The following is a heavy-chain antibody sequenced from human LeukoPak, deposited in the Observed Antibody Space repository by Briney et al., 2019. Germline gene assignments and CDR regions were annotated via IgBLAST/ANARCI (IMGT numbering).Heavy chain of an antibody. CDR1: GFTVSTNY. D-gene: IGHD4-17*01. Sequence: PGGSLRLSCTASGFTVSTNYMSWVRQAPGKGLEWVSVIYRGGSTYYADSVKGRFTISRDNAKNSLYLQMNSLRAEDTAVYYCAGDNIANGDLDFLEYWGQGTLVTVSS. CDR2: IYRGGST. CDR3: AGDNIANGDLDFLEY. V-gene: IGHV3-66*01. J-gene: IGHJ4*02.